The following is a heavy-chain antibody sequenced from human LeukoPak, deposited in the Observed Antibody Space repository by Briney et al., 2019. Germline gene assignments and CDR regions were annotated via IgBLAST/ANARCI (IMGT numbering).Heavy chain of an antibody. CDR1: GFTFSSYG. CDR2: IWYDGSNK. V-gene: IGHV3-33*01. Sequence: GGCLRLSCAAAGFTFSSYGMHWVRQAPGKGLEWVAVIWYDGSNKYYADSVKGRFTISRDNSKNTLYLQMNSLRAEDTAVYYCAGPLSSNVGLLNSWGQRTLVTVSS. CDR3: AGPLSSNVGLLNS. J-gene: IGHJ4*02. D-gene: IGHD6-13*01.